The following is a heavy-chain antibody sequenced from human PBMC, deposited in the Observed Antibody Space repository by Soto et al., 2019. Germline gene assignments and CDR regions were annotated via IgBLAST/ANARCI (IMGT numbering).Heavy chain of an antibody. CDR2: IRSGTSNK. J-gene: IGHJ5*02. CDR1: GFSLSDYA. D-gene: IGHD5-12*01. V-gene: IGHV3-33*01. CDR3: VRAKDRGGYLDP. Sequence: QVQLLESGGGVVQPGRSVRLSCAASGFSLSDYAMHWVRQAPGKGLERVAVIRSGTSNKYYAESVKGRFTISRDSSKTTLSRQMNSWRVGDTAVNYCVRAKDRGGYLDPGGKETLV.